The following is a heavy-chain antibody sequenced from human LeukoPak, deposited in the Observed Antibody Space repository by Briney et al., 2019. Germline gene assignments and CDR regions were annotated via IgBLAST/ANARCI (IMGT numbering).Heavy chain of an antibody. D-gene: IGHD3-22*01. CDR3: ARYDSSGYLPDAFDI. CDR2: IYYSGST. V-gene: IGHV4-39*01. J-gene: IGHJ3*02. Sequence: PSETQSLTCTVSGGSISSSSYYWGWIRQPPGKGLEWIGSIYYSGSTYYNPSLKSRVSISVDTSKNQFSLKLRSVTAADTAVYYCARYDSSGYLPDAFDIWGQGTMVTVSS. CDR1: GGSISSSSYY.